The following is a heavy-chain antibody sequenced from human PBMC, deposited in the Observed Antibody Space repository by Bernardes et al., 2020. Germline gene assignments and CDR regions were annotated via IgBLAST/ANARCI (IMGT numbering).Heavy chain of an antibody. CDR2: INPNSGGT. V-gene: IGHV1-2*04. J-gene: IGHJ6*02. CDR3: ARSGRGYCTNGVCSRWREAVAGPPIPGYYYGMDV. Sequence: ASVKVSCKASGYTFTGYYMHWVRQAPGQGLEWMGWINPNSGGTNYAQKFQGWVTMTRDTSISTAYMELSRLRSDDTAVYYCARSGRGYCTNGVCSRWREAVAGPPIPGYYYGMDVWGQGTTVTVSS. CDR1: GYTFTGYY. D-gene: IGHD2-8*01.